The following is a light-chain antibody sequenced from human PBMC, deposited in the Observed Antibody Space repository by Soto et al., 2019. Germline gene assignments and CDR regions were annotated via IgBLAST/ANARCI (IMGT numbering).Light chain of an antibody. CDR2: GAS. Sequence: EIVLTQSPGSLCLSPGEGANLXCRASQSLTKHQPNWYQQKPGQAPRLLXXGASIRATGIQERFSGSGSETDSTLIISRLEPEDFALYYCKQYGSSAPITFGQGTRLEIK. J-gene: IGKJ5*01. V-gene: IGKV3-20*01. CDR3: KQYGSSAPIT. CDR1: QSLTKHQ.